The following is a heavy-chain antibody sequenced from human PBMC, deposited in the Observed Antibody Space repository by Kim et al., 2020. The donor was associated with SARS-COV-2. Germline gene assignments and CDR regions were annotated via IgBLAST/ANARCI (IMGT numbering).Heavy chain of an antibody. V-gene: IGHV3-48*02. D-gene: IGHD2-2*01. J-gene: IGHJ6*02. CDR2: ISSSSSTI. CDR1: GFTFSSYS. CDR3: ARDSLGCSSTSCYRAYYYYYGMDV. Sequence: GGSLRLSCAASGFTFSSYSMNWVRQAPGKGLEWVSYISSSSSTIYYADSVKGRFTISRDNAKNSLYLQMNSLRDEDTAVYYCARDSLGCSSTSCYRAYYYYYGMDVWGQVTTVTVSS.